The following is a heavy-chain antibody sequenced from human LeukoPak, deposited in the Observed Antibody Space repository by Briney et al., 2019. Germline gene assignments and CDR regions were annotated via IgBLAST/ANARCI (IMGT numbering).Heavy chain of an antibody. Sequence: SETLSLTCAVYGGSFSGCYWSWIRQPPGKGLEWIGYINYSGSTFHYNPSLKSRVTISVDTSKNQFSLRLNSVTVADSAVYYCASTNCSSARCYGANWFDPWGQGTLVTVSS. CDR2: INYSGSTF. CDR3: ASTNCSSARCYGANWFDP. CDR1: GGSFSGCY. J-gene: IGHJ5*02. V-gene: IGHV4-34*01. D-gene: IGHD2-2*01.